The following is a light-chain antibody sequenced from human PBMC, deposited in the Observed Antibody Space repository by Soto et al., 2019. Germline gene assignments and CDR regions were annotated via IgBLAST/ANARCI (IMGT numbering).Light chain of an antibody. V-gene: IGLV2-14*03. J-gene: IGLJ1*01. CDR1: SSDGGSYDY. Sequence: QSALTQPASVSGAPGQLSSFSCTETSSDGGSYDYVSWHQQHPGKAPKVIIYDVDNRPSGVPSRFSGSKSGNTASLIISGLQTEDEADYYCCAYSTSGTHVFGTGTKVTVL. CDR3: CAYSTSGTHV. CDR2: DVD.